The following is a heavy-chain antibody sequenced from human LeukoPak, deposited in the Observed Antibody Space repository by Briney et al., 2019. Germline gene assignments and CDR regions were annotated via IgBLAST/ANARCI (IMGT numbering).Heavy chain of an antibody. D-gene: IGHD3-10*01. J-gene: IGHJ4*02. V-gene: IGHV1-18*01. CDR1: GYTFTSYG. CDR2: ISAYNGNT. Sequence: ASVKVSCKASGYTFTSYGISWVRQAPGQGLEWMGWISAYNGNTNYAQKLQGRVTMTTDTSTSTAYMELRSLRSDDTAVYYRARDTYYYGSGSYYNEEGIDYWGQGTLVTVSS. CDR3: ARDTYYYGSGSYYNEEGIDY.